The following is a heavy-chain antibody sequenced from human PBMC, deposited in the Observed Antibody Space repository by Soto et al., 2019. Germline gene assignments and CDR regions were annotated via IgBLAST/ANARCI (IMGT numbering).Heavy chain of an antibody. CDR2: ISAYNGNT. V-gene: IGHV1-18*01. CDR1: GYTFTSYG. D-gene: IGHD6-13*01. J-gene: IGHJ6*02. Sequence: GASVKVSCKASGYTFTSYGISWVRQAPGQGLEWMGWISAYNGNTNYAQKLQGRVTMTTDTSTSTAYMELRSLRSDNTALYSCARPGGAAAGISFPGYYHYGMDVWGQGTTVTVSS. CDR3: ARPGGAAAGISFPGYYHYGMDV.